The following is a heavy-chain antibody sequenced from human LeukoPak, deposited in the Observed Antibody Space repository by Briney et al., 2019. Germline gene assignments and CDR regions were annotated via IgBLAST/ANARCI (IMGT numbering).Heavy chain of an antibody. CDR1: GFTFDDYA. V-gene: IGHV3-9*03. D-gene: IGHD3-22*01. CDR2: ISWNSGSI. CDR3: AKANYYDSSGYYPGGAFDI. J-gene: IGHJ3*02. Sequence: GGSLRLSCAASGFTFDDYAMHWVRQAPGPGLEWVSGISWNSGSIGYADSVKGRFTISRDNAKNSLYLQMNSLRAEDMALYYCAKANYYDSSGYYPGGAFDIWGQGTMVTVSS.